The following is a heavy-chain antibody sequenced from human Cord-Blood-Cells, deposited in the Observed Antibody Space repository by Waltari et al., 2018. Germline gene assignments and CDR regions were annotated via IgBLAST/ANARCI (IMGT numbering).Heavy chain of an antibody. Sequence: EVQLVESGGGLVKPRGSLRLPCVASGFTSSSYSMNWVRPAPGKGLEWVSCISSSSSYIYYADSVKGRFTISRDNAKNSLYLQMNSLRAEDTAVYYCASLVTFWDYYYYYMDVWGKGTTVTVSS. CDR2: ISSSSSYI. J-gene: IGHJ6*03. CDR1: GFTSSSYS. D-gene: IGHD3-16*01. CDR3: ASLVTFWDYYYYYMDV. V-gene: IGHV3-21*01.